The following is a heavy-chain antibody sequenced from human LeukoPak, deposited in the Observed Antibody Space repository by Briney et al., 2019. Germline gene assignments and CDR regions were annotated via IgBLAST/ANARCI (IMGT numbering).Heavy chain of an antibody. V-gene: IGHV1-8*01. D-gene: IGHD3-10*01. CDR1: GYTFTSYD. J-gene: IGHJ5*02. CDR2: MNPNSGST. CDR3: ARGRMVRGVTRWFDP. Sequence: GASVKVSCKASGYTFTSYDINWVRQATGQGLEWMGWMNPNSGSTGYAQKFQGRVTMTRNTSISTAYMELSSLRSEDTAVYYCARGRMVRGVTRWFDPWGQGTLVTVSS.